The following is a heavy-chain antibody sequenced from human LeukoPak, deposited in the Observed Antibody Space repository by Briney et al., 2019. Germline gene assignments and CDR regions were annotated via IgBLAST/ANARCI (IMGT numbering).Heavy chain of an antibody. Sequence: SGPTLVKPTQTLTLTCTFSGFSLSTSGVGVGWIRQPPGKALEWLALIYWDDDKRYSPSLKSRLTITKDTSKNQVVLTMTNMDPVDTATYYCAHRLGIAARPNWFDPWGQGTLVTVSS. CDR3: AHRLGIAARPNWFDP. CDR1: GFSLSTSGVG. D-gene: IGHD6-6*01. V-gene: IGHV2-5*02. J-gene: IGHJ5*02. CDR2: IYWDDDK.